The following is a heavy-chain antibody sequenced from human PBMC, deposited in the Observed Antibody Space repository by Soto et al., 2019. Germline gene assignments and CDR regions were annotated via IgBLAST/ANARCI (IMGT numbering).Heavy chain of an antibody. CDR1: GFSLSTSGVG. V-gene: IGHV2-5*02. CDR2: IYWDDDK. CDR3: AHSGGGDIVLVPAGHLNEYWFDP. Sequence: SGPTLVNPTQTFTLTCTFSGFSLSTSGVGVGWIRQPPGKALEWLALIYWDDDKRYSPSLKSRLTITKDTSKNQVVLTMTNMDPVDTATYYCAHSGGGDIVLVPAGHLNEYWFDPWGQGTLVTVS. D-gene: IGHD2-2*01. J-gene: IGHJ5*02.